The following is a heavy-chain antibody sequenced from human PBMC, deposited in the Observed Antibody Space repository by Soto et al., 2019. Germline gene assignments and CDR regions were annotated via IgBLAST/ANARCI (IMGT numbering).Heavy chain of an antibody. CDR3: ARDRINPMDV. CDR1: VYTFTCYY. J-gene: IGHJ6*01. CDR2: INPNSGGT. V-gene: IGHV1-2*02. Sequence: XSVKVSCNASVYTFTCYYMHWVRQAPGQGLEWMGWINPNSGGTNYAQKFQGRVTMTRDTSISTSYMELSRLRSDYTAVYYCARDRINPMDVWGQEATVTVSS.